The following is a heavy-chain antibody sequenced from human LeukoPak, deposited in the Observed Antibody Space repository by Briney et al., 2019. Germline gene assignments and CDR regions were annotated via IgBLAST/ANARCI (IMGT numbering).Heavy chain of an antibody. Sequence: GGSLRLSCAAPGFTVSSNYMSWVRQAPGKGLEWVSVIYSGGSTYYADSVKGRFTISRHNSKNTLYLQMNSLRAEDTAVYYCARTLGESTDYWGQGTLVTVSS. CDR2: IYSGGST. CDR3: ARTLGESTDY. J-gene: IGHJ4*02. CDR1: GFTVSSNY. V-gene: IGHV3-53*04. D-gene: IGHD3-10*01.